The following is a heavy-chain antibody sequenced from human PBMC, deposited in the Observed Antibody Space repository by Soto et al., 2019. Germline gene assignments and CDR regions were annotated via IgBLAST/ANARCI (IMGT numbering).Heavy chain of an antibody. Sequence: QVQLQESGPGLVKPSETLSLTCTVSGGSISSYYWSWIRQPPGKGLEWIGYIYYSGSTNYNPSLKSLVTISVDTSKNQFSLKLSSVTAADTAVYYCARGMMRDRNFDYWGQGTLVTVSS. V-gene: IGHV4-59*01. D-gene: IGHD3-16*01. J-gene: IGHJ4*02. CDR1: GGSISSYY. CDR2: IYYSGST. CDR3: ARGMMRDRNFDY.